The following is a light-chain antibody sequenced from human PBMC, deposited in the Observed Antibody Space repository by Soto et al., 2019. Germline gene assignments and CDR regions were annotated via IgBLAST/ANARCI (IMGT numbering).Light chain of an antibody. V-gene: IGKV1-39*01. J-gene: IGKJ5*01. CDR2: AAS. Sequence: DIQMTQSPSSLSASVGDRVTITCRASQSISSYLNWYQQKPGKAPKLLIYAASSLQSGVPSRFSGSGSGTDFTLTISSLQPEDFATYYCPQSYRTPPTFGQGTRLEIK. CDR1: QSISSY. CDR3: PQSYRTPPT.